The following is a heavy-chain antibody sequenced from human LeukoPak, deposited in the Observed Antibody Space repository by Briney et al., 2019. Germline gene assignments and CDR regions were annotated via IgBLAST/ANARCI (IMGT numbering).Heavy chain of an antibody. CDR1: GFTVRSNY. Sequence: GGSLRLSCAASGFTVRSNYLSWVRQAPGKGLEWVSVIYSGGSTYYADSVKGRFTISRDTSKNTLYLQMNSLRAEDTAVYYCARSSIAARPFDYWGQGTLVTVSS. D-gene: IGHD6-6*01. V-gene: IGHV3-53*01. CDR3: ARSSIAARPFDY. J-gene: IGHJ4*02. CDR2: IYSGGST.